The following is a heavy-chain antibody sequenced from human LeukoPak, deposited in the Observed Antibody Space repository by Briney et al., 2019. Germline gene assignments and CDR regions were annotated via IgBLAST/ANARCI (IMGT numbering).Heavy chain of an antibody. CDR3: ARDIVVQRYDDSSGYSADY. V-gene: IGHV1-18*01. CDR2: ISAYNGNT. J-gene: IGHJ4*02. CDR1: GYTFTSYA. Sequence: ASVKVPCKASGYTFTSYAISWVRQAPGQGLEWMGWISAYNGNTYYAQNLQGRVTITTDTSTTTAYIELSSLRSDDTAVYYRARDIVVQRYDDSSGYSADYWGEGTLVTDSS. D-gene: IGHD3-22*01.